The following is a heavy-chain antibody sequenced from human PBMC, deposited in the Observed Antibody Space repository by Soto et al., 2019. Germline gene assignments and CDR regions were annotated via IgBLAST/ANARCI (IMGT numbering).Heavy chain of an antibody. D-gene: IGHD3-3*01. CDR1: GFTFSNAW. J-gene: IGHJ6*04. CDR2: IKSKTDGGTT. Sequence: PGGSLRLSCAASGFTFSNAWMNWVRQAPGKGLEWVGRIKSKTDGGTTDYAAPVKGRFTISRDDSKNTLYLQMNSLKTEDTAVYYCTTTYYDFWSGYYYYYGMDVWGKGTTVTVSS. V-gene: IGHV3-15*07. CDR3: TTTYYDFWSGYYYYYGMDV.